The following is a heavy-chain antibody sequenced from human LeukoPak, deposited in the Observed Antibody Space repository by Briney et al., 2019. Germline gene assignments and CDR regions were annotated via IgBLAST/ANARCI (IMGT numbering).Heavy chain of an antibody. J-gene: IGHJ5*02. CDR1: GFVFSSYT. D-gene: IGHD3-16*01. Sequence: GGSLRLSCEASGFVFSSYTMTWVRRAPGQGLEWVSAIGGRGGSTYYADSVKGRVIISRDNSKNTVSLQMNSLRSDDTAIYYCAKEGGAWGQGTLVVVSS. V-gene: IGHV3-23*01. CDR2: IGGRGGST. CDR3: AKEGGA.